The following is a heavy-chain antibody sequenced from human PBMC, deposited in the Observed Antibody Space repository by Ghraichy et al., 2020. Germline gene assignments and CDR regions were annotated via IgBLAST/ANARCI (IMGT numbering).Heavy chain of an antibody. CDR1: GFTFSSYA. D-gene: IGHD1-26*01. J-gene: IGHJ4*02. CDR3: ARDGGELLGSDY. V-gene: IGHV3-30-3*01. CDR2: ISYDGSNK. Sequence: GGSLRLSCAASGFTFSSYAMHWVRQAPGKGLEWVAVISYDGSNKYYADSVKGRFTISRDNSKNTLYLQMNSLRAEDTAVYYCARDGGELLGSDYWGQGTLVTVSS.